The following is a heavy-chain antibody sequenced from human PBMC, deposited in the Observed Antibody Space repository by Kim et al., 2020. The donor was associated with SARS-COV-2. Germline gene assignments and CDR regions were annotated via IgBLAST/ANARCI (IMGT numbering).Heavy chain of an antibody. D-gene: IGHD2-21*02. J-gene: IGHJ4*02. CDR3: ASCGGDCHD. CDR1: GGSISSSSYY. Sequence: SETLSLTCTVSGGSISSSSYYWGWIRQPPGKGLEWIGSIYYSGSTYYNPSLKSRVTISVDTSKNQFSLKLSSVTAADTAVYYCASCGGDCHDWGQGTLVTVSS. CDR2: IYYSGST. V-gene: IGHV4-39*01.